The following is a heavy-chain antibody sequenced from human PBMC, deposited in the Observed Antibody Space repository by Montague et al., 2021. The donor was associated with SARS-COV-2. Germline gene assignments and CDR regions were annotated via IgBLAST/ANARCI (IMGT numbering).Heavy chain of an antibody. CDR1: GGSLSGYY. CDR2: INHSGST. V-gene: IGHV4-34*01. D-gene: IGHD1-20*01. Sequence: ETLSLTCAVYGGSLSGYYWSWIRQPPGKGLEWIGEINHSGSTNYNPFLKSRVTISLDTSKNQFSLKLSSVTAADTAVYYCARGRRRYNWRDEASYYYGMDVWGQGTTVTVSS. J-gene: IGHJ6*02. CDR3: ARGRRRYNWRDEASYYYGMDV.